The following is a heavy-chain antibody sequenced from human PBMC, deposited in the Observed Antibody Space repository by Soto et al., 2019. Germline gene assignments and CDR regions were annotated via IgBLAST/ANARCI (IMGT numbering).Heavy chain of an antibody. CDR1: GFTFSSYG. J-gene: IGHJ4*02. CDR3: ANDRALEPPDY. CDR2: ISYDGSNK. D-gene: IGHD1-1*01. V-gene: IGHV3-30*18. Sequence: QVQLVESGGGVVQPGRSLRLSCAASGFTFSSYGMHWVRQAPGKGLEWVAVISYDGSNKYYADSVKGRFTISRDNSKNTLYLQMNSLRAEDTAVYYCANDRALEPPDYWGQGTLVTVSS.